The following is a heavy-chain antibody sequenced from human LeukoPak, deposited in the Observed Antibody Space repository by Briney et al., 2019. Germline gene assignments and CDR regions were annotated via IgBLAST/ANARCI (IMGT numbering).Heavy chain of an antibody. CDR2: ISSSGGTI. V-gene: IGHV3-11*01. CDR1: GFTFSDSY. D-gene: IGHD7-27*01. CDR3: AKEGGDWGEGYFDY. J-gene: IGHJ4*02. Sequence: GGSLRLSWAASGFTFSDSYMSWIRQVPGKGLEWISYISSSGGTIYYADSVKGRFTISRDNAKNSLYLQMNSLRAEDTAVYYCAKEGGDWGEGYFDYWGQGTLVTVSS.